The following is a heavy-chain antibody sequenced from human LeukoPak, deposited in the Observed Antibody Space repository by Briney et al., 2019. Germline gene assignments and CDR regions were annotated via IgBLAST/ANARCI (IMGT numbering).Heavy chain of an antibody. D-gene: IGHD2-8*01. CDR1: GFTFSSYW. J-gene: IGHJ4*02. Sequence: PGGSLRLSCAASGFTFSSYWMSWVRQAPGKGLEWVANIKQDGSEKYYVDSVKGRFTISRDSAKNSLYLQMNSLRAEDTAVYYCARFCIYSTNGVCHPLDYWGQGTLVTVSS. CDR3: ARFCIYSTNGVCHPLDY. CDR2: IKQDGSEK. V-gene: IGHV3-7*01.